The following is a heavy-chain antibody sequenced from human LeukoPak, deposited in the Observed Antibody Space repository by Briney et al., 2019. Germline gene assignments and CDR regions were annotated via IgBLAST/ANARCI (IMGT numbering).Heavy chain of an antibody. V-gene: IGHV3-30*18. J-gene: IGHJ4*02. CDR1: GFTFSSYG. Sequence: GGSLRLSCAASGFTFSSYGMHWVRQAPGKGLEWVAVISYDGSNKYYADSVKGRFTISRDNSKNTLYLQMNSLRAEDTAVYYCAKDPTDLPFDYWGQGTLVTVSS. CDR3: AKDPTDLPFDY. CDR2: ISYDGSNK. D-gene: IGHD2-21*02.